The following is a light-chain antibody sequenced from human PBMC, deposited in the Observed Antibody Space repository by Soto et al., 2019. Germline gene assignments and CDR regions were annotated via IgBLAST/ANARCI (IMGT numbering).Light chain of an antibody. CDR2: DVS. Sequence: QSPLTQPPSASGSPGQSVTISCTGTSSAFGGYDSVSWYQQHPGKAPKVIIYDVSQRPSGVPDHFSGSKSGNRASLTVSGLQAEDEADYYCCSYAGSNNLYVFGTGTKVTVL. J-gene: IGLJ1*01. CDR3: CSYAGSNNLYV. V-gene: IGLV2-8*01. CDR1: SSAFGGYDS.